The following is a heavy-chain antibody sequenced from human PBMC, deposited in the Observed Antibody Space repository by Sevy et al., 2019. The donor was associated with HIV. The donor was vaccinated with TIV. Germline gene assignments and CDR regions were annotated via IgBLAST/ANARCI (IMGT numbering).Heavy chain of an antibody. CDR1: GFRFRDYR. CDR3: ARDRGRGEVALDL. V-gene: IGHV3-48*02. J-gene: IGHJ5*02. D-gene: IGHD3-10*01. CDR2: ITSGSNTI. Sequence: GGSLRPPCAASGFRFRDYRMTWFRRAQGRGLEWVSYITSGSNTINYADSVKGRFTISRDNGRNSLYLQINSLRHEDTAVYYCARDRGRGEVALDLWGQGTLVTVSS.